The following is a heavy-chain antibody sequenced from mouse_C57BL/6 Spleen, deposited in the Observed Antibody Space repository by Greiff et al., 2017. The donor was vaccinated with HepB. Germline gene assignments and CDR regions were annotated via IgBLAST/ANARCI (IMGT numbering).Heavy chain of an antibody. Sequence: EVQLQQSGPELVKPGASVKISCKASGYTFTDYYMNWVKQSHGKSLEWIGDINPNNGGTSYNQKFKGKATLTVDKSSSTAYMELRSLTSEDSAVYDCASSDGSYWYFDVWGTGTTVTVSS. D-gene: IGHD2-3*01. J-gene: IGHJ1*03. CDR2: INPNNGGT. CDR3: ASSDGSYWYFDV. CDR1: GYTFTDYY. V-gene: IGHV1-26*01.